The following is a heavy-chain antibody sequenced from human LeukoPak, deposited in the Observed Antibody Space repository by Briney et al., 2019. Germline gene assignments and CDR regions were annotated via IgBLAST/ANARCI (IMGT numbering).Heavy chain of an antibody. J-gene: IGHJ3*02. CDR3: EVPHDVRDAFDI. Sequence: SETLSLTCTVSGGSISSYYWSWIRQPPGKGLEWIGYIYYSGSTNYNPSLKSRVTISVDTSKNQFSLKLSSVTAADTAVYYCEVPHDVRDAFDIWGQGTMVTVSS. CDR1: GGSISSYY. V-gene: IGHV4-59*08. D-gene: IGHD1-1*01. CDR2: IYYSGST.